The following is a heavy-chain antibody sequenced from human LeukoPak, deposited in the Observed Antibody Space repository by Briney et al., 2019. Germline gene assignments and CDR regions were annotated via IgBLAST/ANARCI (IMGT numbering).Heavy chain of an antibody. CDR1: TSH. Sequence: ASVKVSCKATSHISWVRQAPGQGLEWTGWIGSYEGATYYAQKFQGRVTVTTDNSTNTAYMELRSLRADDTAVYYCARDFWNFYDSSGYYRDFDSWGQGTLVTVSS. CDR3: ARDFWNFYDSSGYYRDFDS. J-gene: IGHJ5*01. D-gene: IGHD3-22*01. CDR2: IGSYEGAT. V-gene: IGHV1-18*01.